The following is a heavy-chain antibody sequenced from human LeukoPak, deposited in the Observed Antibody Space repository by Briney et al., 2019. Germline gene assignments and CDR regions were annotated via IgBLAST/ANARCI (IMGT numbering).Heavy chain of an antibody. CDR1: GGSISSYY. CDR3: ARGGASSLPFDY. CDR2: IYYSGST. V-gene: IGHV4-59*01. D-gene: IGHD1-26*01. J-gene: IGHJ4*02. Sequence: SETLSLTCTVSGGSISSYYWSWIRQPPGKGLEWIGYIYYSGSTNYNPSLKSGVIISVDTSKNQFSLKLSSVTAADTAVYYCARGGASSLPFDYWGQGTLVTVSS.